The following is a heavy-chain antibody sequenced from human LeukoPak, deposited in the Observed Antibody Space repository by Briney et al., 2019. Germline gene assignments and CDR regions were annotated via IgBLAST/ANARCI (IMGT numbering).Heavy chain of an antibody. CDR3: ARGTCSGGSCYLRSAFDI. CDR2: IGTAGDT. Sequence: GGSLGLSCAASGFSLSSYDMHWLRQATVKGLEWVSGIGTAGDTYYAGSVKGRFTISRDNSKNTLYLQMNSLRAEDTAVYYCARGTCSGGSCYLRSAFDIWGQGTMVTVSS. V-gene: IGHV3-13*04. D-gene: IGHD2-15*01. J-gene: IGHJ3*02. CDR1: GFSLSSYD.